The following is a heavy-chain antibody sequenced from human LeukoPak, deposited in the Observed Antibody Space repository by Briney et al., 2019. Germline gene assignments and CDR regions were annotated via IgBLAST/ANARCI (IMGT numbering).Heavy chain of an antibody. D-gene: IGHD3-22*01. Sequence: GGSLRLSCAASGFTFSSYAMSWVRQAPGKGLEWVSGISGSGDNTYYADSVKGRSTISRDNSKNTLYVQVNSLGTEDTAAYYCAKGSYYDSSGSFYFDYWGQGTLVTVSS. CDR2: ISGSGDNT. V-gene: IGHV3-23*01. J-gene: IGHJ4*02. CDR1: GFTFSSYA. CDR3: AKGSYYDSSGSFYFDY.